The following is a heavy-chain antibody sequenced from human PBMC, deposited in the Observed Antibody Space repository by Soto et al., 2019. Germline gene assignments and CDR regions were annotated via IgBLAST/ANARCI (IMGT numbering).Heavy chain of an antibody. D-gene: IGHD2-15*01. Sequence: GPLRLSCAASGFTVNGKKYITWVRQAPGKGLEWVSALYIADGTFYADSVKGRFTVSIDSSKNTVYLQMNNLSPEDTAVYYCATWLLREHAFDIWGLGTMVTVSS. CDR3: ATWLLREHAFDI. CDR2: LYIADGT. V-gene: IGHV3-53*01. CDR1: GFTVNGKKY. J-gene: IGHJ3*02.